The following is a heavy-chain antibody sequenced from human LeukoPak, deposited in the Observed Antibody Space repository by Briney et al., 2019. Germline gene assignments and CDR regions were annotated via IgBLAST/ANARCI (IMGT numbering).Heavy chain of an antibody. CDR2: ISAYNGNT. Sequence: ASVKVSCKASGYTFTSYGISWVRQAPGQGLEWMGWISAYNGNTNYARKLQGRVTMTTDTSTSTAYMELRSLRSDDTAVYYCARAPQAQYYDFWSGYSDYFDYWGQGTLVTVSS. CDR1: GYTFTSYG. J-gene: IGHJ4*02. CDR3: ARAPQAQYYDFWSGYSDYFDY. V-gene: IGHV1-18*01. D-gene: IGHD3-3*01.